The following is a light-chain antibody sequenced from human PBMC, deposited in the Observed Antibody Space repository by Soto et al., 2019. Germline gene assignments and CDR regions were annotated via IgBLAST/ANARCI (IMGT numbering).Light chain of an antibody. CDR3: QYYGTSTGT. V-gene: IGKV3-20*01. J-gene: IGKJ1*01. CDR1: QSVSSSH. Sequence: EIVLTQSPATLSLSPGETATLSCRASQSVSSSHLAWYQQKVGQAPRLLIYGDSRRATGIPDRFSGSGSGTDFTLIINRLDPEDFAVYYCQYYGTSTGTFGQGTKVDIK. CDR2: GDS.